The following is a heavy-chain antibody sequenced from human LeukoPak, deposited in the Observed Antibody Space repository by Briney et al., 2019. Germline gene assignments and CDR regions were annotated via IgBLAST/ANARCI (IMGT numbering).Heavy chain of an antibody. D-gene: IGHD6-19*01. Sequence: GRSLRLSCAASGFTFDDYAMHWVRQAPGRGLEWVSGISWNSGSIGYADSVKGRFTISRDNAKNSLYLQMNSLRAEDTALYYCAKDVLGSGWYGGLVEHAFDIWGQGTMVTVSS. CDR1: GFTFDDYA. CDR3: AKDVLGSGWYGGLVEHAFDI. CDR2: ISWNSGSI. V-gene: IGHV3-9*01. J-gene: IGHJ3*02.